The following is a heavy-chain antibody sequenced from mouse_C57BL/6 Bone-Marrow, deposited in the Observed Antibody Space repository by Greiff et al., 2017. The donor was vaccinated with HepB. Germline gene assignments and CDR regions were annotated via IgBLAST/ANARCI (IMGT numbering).Heavy chain of an antibody. Sequence: VHVKQSGPELVKPGDSVKISCKASGYSFTGYFMNWVMQSHGKSLEWIGRINPYNGDTFYNQKFKGKATLTVDKSSSTAHMELRSLTSEDSAVYYCASSVDYYGSSYDWYFDVWGTGTTVTVSS. V-gene: IGHV1-20*01. CDR2: INPYNGDT. J-gene: IGHJ1*03. CDR3: ASSVDYYGSSYDWYFDV. D-gene: IGHD1-1*01. CDR1: GYSFTGYF.